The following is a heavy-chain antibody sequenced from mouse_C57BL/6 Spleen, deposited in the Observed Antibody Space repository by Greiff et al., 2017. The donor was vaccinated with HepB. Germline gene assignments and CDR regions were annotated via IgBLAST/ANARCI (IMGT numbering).Heavy chain of an antibody. Sequence: QVQLQQSGAELVKPGASVKMSCKASGYTFTSYWITWVKQRPGQGLEWIGDIYPGSGSTNYNEKFKSKATLTVDTSSSTAYMQLSSLTSEDSAVYYCARSLYYYGRDWYFDVWGTGTTVTVSS. CDR2: IYPGSGST. CDR1: GYTFTSYW. V-gene: IGHV1-55*01. D-gene: IGHD1-1*01. CDR3: ARSLYYYGRDWYFDV. J-gene: IGHJ1*03.